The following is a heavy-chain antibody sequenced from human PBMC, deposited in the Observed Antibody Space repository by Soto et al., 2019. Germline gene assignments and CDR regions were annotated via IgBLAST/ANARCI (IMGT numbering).Heavy chain of an antibody. CDR1: GGSISSSSYY. Sequence: QLQLQESGPGLVKPSETLSLTCTVSGGSISSSSYYWGWIRQPPGKGLEWIGSIYYSGSTYYNPSLKSRVTISGDTSKNQSSLKLSSVTAADTAVYYCARQETLRYFDWSVSYRPKPNWFDPWGQGTLVTVSS. V-gene: IGHV4-39*01. CDR3: ARQETLRYFDWSVSYRPKPNWFDP. CDR2: IYYSGST. J-gene: IGHJ5*02. D-gene: IGHD3-9*01.